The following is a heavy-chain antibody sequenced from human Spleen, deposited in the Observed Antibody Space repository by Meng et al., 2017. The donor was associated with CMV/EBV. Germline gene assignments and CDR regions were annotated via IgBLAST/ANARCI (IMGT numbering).Heavy chain of an antibody. CDR1: GYIFTGYY. V-gene: IGHV1-2*02. Sequence: ASVKVSCKASGYIFTGYYMHWVRQAPGQGLEWMGWINPNSGGTNYAQKFQGRVTMTRDTSISTAYMDLSRLRSDDTAVYYCGRVLVFYYAMDVWGQGTMVTVSS. CDR3: GRVLVFYYAMDV. J-gene: IGHJ6*02. CDR2: INPNSGGT. D-gene: IGHD3-3*01.